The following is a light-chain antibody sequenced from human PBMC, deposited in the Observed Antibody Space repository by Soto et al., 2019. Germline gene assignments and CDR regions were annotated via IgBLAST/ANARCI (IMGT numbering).Light chain of an antibody. CDR3: QQYNNWPRT. CDR2: GAS. Sequence: EIMITQSPATLSVSPGERATLACRASQSVSSNLAWYQHKPGQAPRLLIYGASTRATGIPARFSGSGSGTEFTLTISSLQSEDFAVYYCQQYNNWPRTFGQGTKLEIK. J-gene: IGKJ1*01. CDR1: QSVSSN. V-gene: IGKV3-15*01.